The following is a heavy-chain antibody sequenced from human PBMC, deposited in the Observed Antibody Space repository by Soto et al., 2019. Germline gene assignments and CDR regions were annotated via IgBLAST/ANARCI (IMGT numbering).Heavy chain of an antibody. Sequence: QVQLQESGPGLVKPSETLSLTCTVSGGSINAYYWSWIRQPPGKGLEWIGYIYYSGSTNYNPSLKSLVTISVDTSQNQFSLKLSSISAADTAVYYCARRRTVTNYWYFDLWGRGTLVTVSS. CDR3: ARRRTVTNYWYFDL. CDR1: GGSINAYY. CDR2: IYYSGST. J-gene: IGHJ2*01. D-gene: IGHD4-17*01. V-gene: IGHV4-59*01.